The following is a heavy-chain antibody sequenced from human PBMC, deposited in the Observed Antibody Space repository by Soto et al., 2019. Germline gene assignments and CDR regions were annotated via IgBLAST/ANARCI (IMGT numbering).Heavy chain of an antibody. J-gene: IGHJ3*02. D-gene: IGHD3-3*01. CDR3: ARDLSYESHHPDAFDI. CDR2: IIPIFGTA. CDR1: GGTFSSYA. Sequence: ASVKVSCKASGGTFSSYAISWVRQAPGQGLEWMGGIIPIFGTANYTQKFQGRVTITADESTSTAYMELSSLRSEDTAVYYCARDLSYESHHPDAFDIWGQGTMVTVSS. V-gene: IGHV1-69*13.